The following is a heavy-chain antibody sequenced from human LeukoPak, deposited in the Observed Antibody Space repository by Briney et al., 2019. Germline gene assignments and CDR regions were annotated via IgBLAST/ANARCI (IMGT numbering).Heavy chain of an antibody. Sequence: SETLSLTCTVSGGSISSGGYYWSWIRQHPGKGLEWIGYIYYSGSTYYNPSLKSRVTISVDTSKNQFSLKLSSVTAADTAVYYCARASQECSSTGCYNRPYWYFDLWGRGTLVTVSS. J-gene: IGHJ2*01. CDR2: IYYSGST. CDR1: GGSISSGGYY. D-gene: IGHD2-2*02. CDR3: ARASQECSSTGCYNRPYWYFDL. V-gene: IGHV4-31*03.